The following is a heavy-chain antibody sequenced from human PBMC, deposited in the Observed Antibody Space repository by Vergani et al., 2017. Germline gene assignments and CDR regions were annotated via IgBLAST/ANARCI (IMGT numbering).Heavy chain of an antibody. V-gene: IGHV3-15*01. D-gene: IGHD6-13*01. Sequence: EVQLVESGGGLVKPGGSLRLSCAASGFTFSNAWMSWVRQAPGKGLEWVGRIKSKTDGGTTDYAAPVKGRFTISRDDSKNTLYLQMNSLKTEDTAVYYCTTSREQLVRYYYYGMDVWGQGTTVTVSS. CDR1: GFTFSNAW. J-gene: IGHJ6*02. CDR3: TTSREQLVRYYYYGMDV. CDR2: IKSKTDGGTT.